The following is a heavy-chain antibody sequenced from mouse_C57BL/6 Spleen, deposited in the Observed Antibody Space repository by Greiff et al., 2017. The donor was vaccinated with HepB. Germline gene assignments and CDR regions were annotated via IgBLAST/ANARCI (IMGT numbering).Heavy chain of an antibody. Sequence: EVQVVESGGGLVKPGGSLKLSCAASGFTFSSYTMSWVRQTPEKRLEWVATISGGGGNTYYPDSVKGRFTISRDNAKNTLYLQMSSLRSEDTALYYCARITVTTAWDYWGQGTTLTVSS. D-gene: IGHD2-13*01. CDR3: ARITVTTAWDY. CDR1: GFTFSSYT. CDR2: ISGGGGNT. J-gene: IGHJ2*01. V-gene: IGHV5-9*01.